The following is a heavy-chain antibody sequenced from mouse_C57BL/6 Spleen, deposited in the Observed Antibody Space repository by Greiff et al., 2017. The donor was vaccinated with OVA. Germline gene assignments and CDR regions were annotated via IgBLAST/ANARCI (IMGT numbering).Heavy chain of an antibody. D-gene: IGHD1-1*01. Sequence: VQLQQSGPGLVQPSQSLSITCTVSGFSLTSYGVHWVRQSPGKGLEWLGVIWSGGSTDYNAAFISRLSISKDNSKSQVFFKMNSLQADDTAIYYCARNWGITTVVEGFAYWGQGTLVTVSA. J-gene: IGHJ3*01. CDR2: IWSGGST. CDR3: ARNWGITTVVEGFAY. V-gene: IGHV2-2*01. CDR1: GFSLTSYG.